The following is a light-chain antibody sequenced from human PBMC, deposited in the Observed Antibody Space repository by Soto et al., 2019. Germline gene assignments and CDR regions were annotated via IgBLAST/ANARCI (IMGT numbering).Light chain of an antibody. V-gene: IGKV1D-16*01. CDR1: QGISSW. CDR2: AAS. J-gene: IGKJ1*01. Sequence: DIQMPQSPSSLSASVGDRVTITCRASQGISSWLAWYQQKPGKVPKHLIYAASSLQSGVPSRFSGSGSGTDFTLTISSLQPDDFATYYCQHYNSYSEAFGQGTKVDIK. CDR3: QHYNSYSEA.